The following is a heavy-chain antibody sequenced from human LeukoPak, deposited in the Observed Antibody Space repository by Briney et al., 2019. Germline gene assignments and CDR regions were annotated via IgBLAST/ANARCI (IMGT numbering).Heavy chain of an antibody. D-gene: IGHD3-10*02. CDR1: GFTFSSYG. J-gene: IGHJ5*02. Sequence: PGGSLRLSCAASGFTFSSYGMHWVRQAPGKGLEWVAVISYDGSNKYYADSVKGRFTISRDNSKNTLYLQMNSLRAEDTAVYYCALSGSDYDRPLDPWGQGTLVTVSS. V-gene: IGHV3-30*03. CDR3: ALSGSDYDRPLDP. CDR2: ISYDGSNK.